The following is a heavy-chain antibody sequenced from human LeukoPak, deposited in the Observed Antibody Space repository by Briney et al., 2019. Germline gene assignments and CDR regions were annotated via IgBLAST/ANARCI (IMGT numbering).Heavy chain of an antibody. D-gene: IGHD3-22*01. J-gene: IGHJ4*02. CDR3: ARAKYYYDSSGSVNYFDY. CDR2: IYYSGST. CDR1: GGSISSSSYY. V-gene: IGHV4-39*01. Sequence: SETLSLTCTVSGGSISSSSYYWGWIRQPPGKGLEWIGSIYYSGSTYYNPSLKSRVTISVDTSKNQFSLKLSSVTAADTAVYYCARAKYYYDSSGSVNYFDYWGQGTLVTVSS.